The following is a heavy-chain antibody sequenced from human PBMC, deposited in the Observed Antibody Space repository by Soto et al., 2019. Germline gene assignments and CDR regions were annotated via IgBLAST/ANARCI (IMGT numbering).Heavy chain of an antibody. CDR1: GYTFTSYG. CDR3: ATGGTSLRGYSYGSDY. CDR2: ISAYNGNT. V-gene: IGHV1-18*01. Sequence: GASVKVSCKASGYTFTSYGISWVRQAPGQGLEWMGWISAYNGNTNYAQKLQGRVTMTTDTSTSTAYMELRSLRSDDTAVYYCATGGTSLRGYSYGSDYWGQGTLVTVSS. J-gene: IGHJ4*02. D-gene: IGHD5-18*01.